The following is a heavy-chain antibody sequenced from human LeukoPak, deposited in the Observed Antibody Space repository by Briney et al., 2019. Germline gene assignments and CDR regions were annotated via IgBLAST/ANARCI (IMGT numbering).Heavy chain of an antibody. V-gene: IGHV4-39*07. Sequence: PSETLSLTCTVSGGSISSRPYYWGWVRQPPGKGLEWIGTISYSGTTYYSPSLKSRVTSSLDTSKNQFSLKLSSVTAADTAVYYCARGLWYYYGSGSKSYYYYYMDVWGKGTTVTISS. CDR1: GGSISSRPYY. CDR3: ARGLWYYYGSGSKSYYYYYMDV. D-gene: IGHD3-10*01. CDR2: ISYSGTT. J-gene: IGHJ6*03.